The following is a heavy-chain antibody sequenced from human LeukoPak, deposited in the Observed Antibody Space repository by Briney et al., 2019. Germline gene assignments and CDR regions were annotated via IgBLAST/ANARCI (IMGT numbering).Heavy chain of an antibody. Sequence: SQTLSLTCTVSGGPISSGGYYWSWIRQHPGKGLEWIGYIYYSGSTYYNPSLKSRVTISVDTSKNQFSLKLCSVTAADTAVYYCAREDPYGSGSMFDYWGQGTLVTVSS. CDR2: IYYSGST. CDR1: GGPISSGGYY. V-gene: IGHV4-31*03. J-gene: IGHJ4*02. CDR3: AREDPYGSGSMFDY. D-gene: IGHD3-10*01.